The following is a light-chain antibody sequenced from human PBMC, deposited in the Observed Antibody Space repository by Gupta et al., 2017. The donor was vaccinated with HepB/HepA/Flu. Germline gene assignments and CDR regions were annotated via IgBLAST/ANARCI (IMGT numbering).Light chain of an antibody. J-gene: IGKJ4*01. Sequence: DIQMTQSPSSLSASVGDRVTITCRASQTISNYLIWYQQKPGKAPKLLIYAASSLQSGVPSKFSGSGSGTXFTLTIXSLQPEDFATYYCQQSYNSPLTFGXGTKVEIK. CDR1: QTISNY. V-gene: IGKV1-39*01. CDR3: QQSYNSPLT. CDR2: AAS.